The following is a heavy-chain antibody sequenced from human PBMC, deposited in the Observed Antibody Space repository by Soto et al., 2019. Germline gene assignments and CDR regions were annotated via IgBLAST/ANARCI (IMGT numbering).Heavy chain of an antibody. D-gene: IGHD1-26*01. CDR2: INPGGGAT. V-gene: IGHV1-46*01. Sequence: QVQLVQSGAEVKKPGASVKVSCKASGYIFTNYYIYWVRKAPRQGLEYIGIINPGGGATDYAQKFQCRVTMTRDTSTSTADMELSSLRYEDTAVYYCARGIVGVLILWFDSWGEGTLVTVSS. CDR3: ARGIVGVLILWFDS. J-gene: IGHJ5*01. CDR1: GYIFTNYY.